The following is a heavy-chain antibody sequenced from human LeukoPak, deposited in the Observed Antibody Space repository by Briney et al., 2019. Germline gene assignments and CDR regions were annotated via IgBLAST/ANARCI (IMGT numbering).Heavy chain of an antibody. CDR3: ARDSNYDYIWGSY. CDR1: GFTFSTYW. Sequence: GGSLRLSCAASGFTFSTYWMTWVRQAPGKGLEWVANIKEDGSREYYVDSVKGRFTISRDNAKNSLYLQMDSLRAEDTAVYYCARDSNYDYIWGSYWGQGTLVTVSS. V-gene: IGHV3-7*01. J-gene: IGHJ4*02. CDR2: IKEDGSRE. D-gene: IGHD3-16*01.